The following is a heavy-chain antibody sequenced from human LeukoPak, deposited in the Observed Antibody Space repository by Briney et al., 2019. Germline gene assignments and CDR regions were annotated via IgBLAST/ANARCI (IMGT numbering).Heavy chain of an antibody. Sequence: GASVKVSCKASGYTFTGYYMHWVRQAPGQRLEWMGWINAGNGNTKYSQKFQGRVTITRDTSASTAYMELSSLRSEDTAVYYCARVAAAGSFDYWGQGTLVTVSS. J-gene: IGHJ4*02. CDR2: INAGNGNT. CDR1: GYTFTGYY. CDR3: ARVAAAGSFDY. V-gene: IGHV1-3*01. D-gene: IGHD6-13*01.